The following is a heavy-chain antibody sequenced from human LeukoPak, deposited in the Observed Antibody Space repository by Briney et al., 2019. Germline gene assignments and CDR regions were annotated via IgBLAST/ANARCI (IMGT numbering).Heavy chain of an antibody. J-gene: IGHJ5*02. CDR2: IKEDGSEI. Sequence: PGGSLRLSCAASGFTFSNYWMNWVRQAPGKGLEWVANIKEDGSEIYYADSVRGRFAISRDNAKSSLYLHMNSLRAEDTAVYYCARESVRWELRNWFDPWGQGTLVTVSS. V-gene: IGHV3-7*01. CDR3: ARESVRWELRNWFDP. D-gene: IGHD1-26*01. CDR1: GFTFSNYW.